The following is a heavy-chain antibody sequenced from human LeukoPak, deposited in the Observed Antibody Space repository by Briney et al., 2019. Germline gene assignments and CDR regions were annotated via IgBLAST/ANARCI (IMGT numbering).Heavy chain of an antibody. D-gene: IGHD2-2*01. CDR1: GFTFSSYD. CDR2: IGTAGDT. V-gene: IGHV3-13*01. J-gene: IGHJ4*02. CDR3: ARATQYQLLKSRGNHDFDY. Sequence: SGGSLRLSCAASGFTFSSYDMHWVRQATGKGLEWVSAIGTAGDTYYPGSVKGRFTISRENAKNSLYLQMNSLRAGDTAVYYCARATQYQLLKSRGNHDFDYWGQGTLVTVSS.